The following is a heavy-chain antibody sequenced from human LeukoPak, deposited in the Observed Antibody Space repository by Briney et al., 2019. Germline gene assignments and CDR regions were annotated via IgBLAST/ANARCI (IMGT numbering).Heavy chain of an antibody. D-gene: IGHD3-10*01. V-gene: IGHV3-23*01. J-gene: IGHJ3*02. CDR3: AKDRDAVRGGDAFDI. CDR2: ISGSGGST. Sequence: QPAGSLRLSCAASGLTFSSYAMSWVRQAPGKGLEWVSAISGSGGSTFYADSVKGRFTISRDNSKNTLYLQMNSLRAEDTAVYYCAKDRDAVRGGDAFDIWGQGTMVTVSS. CDR1: GLTFSSYA.